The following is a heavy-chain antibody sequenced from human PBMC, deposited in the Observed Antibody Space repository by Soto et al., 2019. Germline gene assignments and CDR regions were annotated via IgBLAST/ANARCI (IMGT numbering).Heavy chain of an antibody. CDR1: GYTFTSYD. CDR2: MNPNSGNT. Sequence: ASVKVSCKASGYTFTSYDINWVRQATGQGLEWMGWMNPNSGNTGYAQKFQGRVTMTRNTSISTAYMELSSLRSEDTAVYYCARWRDQLLYAFDIWGQGTMVTVSS. V-gene: IGHV1-8*01. D-gene: IGHD2-2*02. J-gene: IGHJ3*02. CDR3: ARWRDQLLYAFDI.